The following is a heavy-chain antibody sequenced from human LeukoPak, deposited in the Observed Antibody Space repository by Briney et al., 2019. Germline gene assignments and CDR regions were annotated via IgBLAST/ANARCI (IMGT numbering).Heavy chain of an antibody. D-gene: IGHD6-13*01. J-gene: IGHJ4*02. V-gene: IGHV3-23*01. CDR2: ISGSGGST. CDR3: ARGPLIAAAGTW. CDR1: GFTFSSYA. Sequence: GGSLRLSCAASGFTFSSYAMNWVRQAPGKGLEWVSAISGSGGSTYYADSVKGRFTISRDNSKNTLYLQMNSLRAEDTAVYYCARGPLIAAAGTWWGQGTLVTVSS.